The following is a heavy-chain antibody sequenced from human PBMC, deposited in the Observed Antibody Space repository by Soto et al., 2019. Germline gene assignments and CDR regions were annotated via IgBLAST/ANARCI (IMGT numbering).Heavy chain of an antibody. D-gene: IGHD1-20*01. CDR2: IYHSGST. Sequence: SETLSLTCAVSGGSISSSNWWSWVRQPPGKGLEWIGEIYHSGSTNYNPSLKSRVTISVDKSKNQFSLKLSSVTAADTAVYYCARVGFYITGTTFSYYYYGMDVWGQGTTVTVS. J-gene: IGHJ6*02. CDR1: GGSISSSNW. V-gene: IGHV4-4*02. CDR3: ARVGFYITGTTFSYYYYGMDV.